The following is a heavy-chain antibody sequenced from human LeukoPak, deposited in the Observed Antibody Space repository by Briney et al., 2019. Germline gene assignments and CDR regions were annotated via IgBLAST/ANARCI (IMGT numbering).Heavy chain of an antibody. CDR1: GGSISRYY. V-gene: IGHV4-4*09. Sequence: PSETLSLTCTVSGGSISRYYWSWIRQPPGKGLEWIGYIYTSGSTNYNPSLKSRVTISVDTSKNQFSLKLSSVTAADTAVYYCASLHYLEDAFDIWGQGTMVTVSS. CDR3: ASLHYLEDAFDI. D-gene: IGHD1-1*01. CDR2: IYTSGST. J-gene: IGHJ3*02.